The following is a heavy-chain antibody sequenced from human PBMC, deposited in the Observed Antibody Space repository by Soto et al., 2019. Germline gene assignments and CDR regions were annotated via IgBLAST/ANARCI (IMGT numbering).Heavy chain of an antibody. D-gene: IGHD3-9*01. Sequence: PGGSLRLSCAASGVTLGAYALSWVRQAPGKGLEWVSFSSHNSGSVKYAESVKGRFTIARDNSQNMLLLQMNSLRAEDTAIYYCLTWSHNVLTGPDGYGMDVWGQGTTVTVSS. CDR2: SSHNSGSV. CDR3: LTWSHNVLTGPDGYGMDV. J-gene: IGHJ6*02. CDR1: GVTLGAYA. V-gene: IGHV3-23*01.